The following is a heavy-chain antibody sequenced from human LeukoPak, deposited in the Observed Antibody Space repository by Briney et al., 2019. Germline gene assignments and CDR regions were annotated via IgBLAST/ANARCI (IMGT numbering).Heavy chain of an antibody. CDR2: IYYSGST. D-gene: IGHD5-18*01. CDR1: GGSISSGGYY. Sequence: SETLSLTCTVSGGSISSGGYYWSWIRQHPGKGLEWIGYIYYSGSTYYNPSLKSRVTISVDTSKNQFSLKLSSVTDADTAVYYCARGQVGSYVYYYYYGMDVWGRGTTVTVSS. CDR3: ARGQVGSYVYYYYYGMDV. J-gene: IGHJ6*02. V-gene: IGHV4-31*03.